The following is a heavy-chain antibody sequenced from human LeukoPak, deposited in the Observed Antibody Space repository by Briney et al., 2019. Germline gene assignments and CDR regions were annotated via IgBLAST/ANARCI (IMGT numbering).Heavy chain of an antibody. J-gene: IGHJ5*02. Sequence: SGGSLRLSCAASGFTFSSYAMSWIRQAPGKGLEWVSYISSSSSYTNYADSVKGRFTISRDNAKNSLYLQMNSLRAEDTAVYYCARDPTGTTAWFDPWGQGTLVTVSS. CDR2: ISSSSSYT. CDR3: ARDPTGTTAWFDP. CDR1: GFTFSSYA. D-gene: IGHD1-1*01. V-gene: IGHV3-11*06.